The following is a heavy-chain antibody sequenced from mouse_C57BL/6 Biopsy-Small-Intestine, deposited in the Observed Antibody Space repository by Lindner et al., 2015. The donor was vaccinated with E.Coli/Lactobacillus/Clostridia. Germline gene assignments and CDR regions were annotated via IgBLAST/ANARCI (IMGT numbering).Heavy chain of an antibody. CDR2: ISSGSSTI. Sequence: VQLQESGGGLVKPGGSLQLSCAASGFTFSDYGMHWVRQAPEKGLEWVAYISSGSSTIYYADTVKGRFTISRDNAKNTLFLQMTSLRSEDTAMYYCARWGELRLRGAMDYWGQGTSVTVSS. J-gene: IGHJ4*01. CDR1: GFTFSDYG. D-gene: IGHD3-2*02. CDR3: ARWGELRLRGAMDY. V-gene: IGHV5-17*01.